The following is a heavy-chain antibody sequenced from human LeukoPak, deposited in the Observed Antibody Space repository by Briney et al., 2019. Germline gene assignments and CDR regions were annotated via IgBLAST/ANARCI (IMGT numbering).Heavy chain of an antibody. CDR1: GGSFSGYY. J-gene: IGHJ6*02. CDR2: INHSGST. CDR3: ARHLMRSYYYYGMDV. Sequence: SETLSLTCAVYGGSFSGYYWSWIRQPPGKGLEWIGEINHSGSTNYNPSLKSRVTISVDTSKNQFSLKLSSVTAADTAVYYCARHLMRSYYYYGMDVWGQGTTVTVSS. V-gene: IGHV4-34*01.